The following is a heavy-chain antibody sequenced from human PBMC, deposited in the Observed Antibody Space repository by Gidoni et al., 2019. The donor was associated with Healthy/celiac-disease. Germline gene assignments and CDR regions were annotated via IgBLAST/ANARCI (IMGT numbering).Heavy chain of an antibody. D-gene: IGHD3-10*01. Sequence: EVQLLESGGGLVQPGGSLRLSCAPCGFPFSPRAMSWVRQAPGKGLEWVSAISGSGGSTYYADSVKGRFTISRDNSKNTLYLQMNSLRAEDTAVYYCAKDIDFGELLGYLIDYWGQGTLVTVSS. CDR1: GFPFSPRA. CDR3: AKDIDFGELLGYLIDY. CDR2: ISGSGGST. J-gene: IGHJ4*02. V-gene: IGHV3-23*01.